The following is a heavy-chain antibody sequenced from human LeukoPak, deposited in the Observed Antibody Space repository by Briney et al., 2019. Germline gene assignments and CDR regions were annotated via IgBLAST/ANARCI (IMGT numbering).Heavy chain of an antibody. J-gene: IGHJ5*02. CDR3: ARDRYSSSWYGRGHWFDP. CDR1: GYSISSGYY. V-gene: IGHV4-61*01. Sequence: SETLSLTCTVSGYSISSGYYWSWIRQPPGKGLEWIGYIYYSGSTNYNPSLKSRVTISVDTSKNQFSLKLSSVTAADTAVYYCARDRYSSSWYGRGHWFDPWGQGTLVTVSS. CDR2: IYYSGST. D-gene: IGHD6-13*01.